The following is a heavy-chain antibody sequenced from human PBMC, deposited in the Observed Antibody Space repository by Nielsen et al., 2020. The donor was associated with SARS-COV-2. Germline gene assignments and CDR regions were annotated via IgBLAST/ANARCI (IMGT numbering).Heavy chain of an antibody. J-gene: IGHJ5*02. V-gene: IGHV4-30-4*01. Sequence: WIRQPPGKGLEWIGYIYYSGSTHYNPSLKSRVTISVDTSKNQFSLKLSSVTAADTAVYYCARGREGILWFGELLTGFDPWGQGTLVTVSS. CDR2: IYYSGST. CDR3: ARGREGILWFGELLTGFDP. D-gene: IGHD3-10*01.